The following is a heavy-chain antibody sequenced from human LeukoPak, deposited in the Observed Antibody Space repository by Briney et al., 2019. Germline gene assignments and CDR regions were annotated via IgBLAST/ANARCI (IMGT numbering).Heavy chain of an antibody. D-gene: IGHD2/OR15-2a*01. J-gene: IGHJ4*02. V-gene: IGHV3-23*01. CDR3: AKGQVFQCDY. CDR2: ISGSGGST. Sequence: GGSLRLSCAASGFTFSSYSMNWVRQAPGKGLEWVSAISGSGGSTYYANSVKGRFTISRDNSRNTLYLQMNSLRAEDTAVYYCAKGQVFQCDYWGQGTLVTVSS. CDR1: GFTFSSYS.